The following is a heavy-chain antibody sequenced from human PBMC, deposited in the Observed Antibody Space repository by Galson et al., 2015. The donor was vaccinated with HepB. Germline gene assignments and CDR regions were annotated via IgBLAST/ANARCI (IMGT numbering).Heavy chain of an antibody. CDR1: GFTFRGYA. V-gene: IGHV3-48*01. CDR2: ISSTGFRI. J-gene: IGHJ6*03. D-gene: IGHD1-7*01. CDR3: AGDPSLGLTHLHYLDV. Sequence: SLGLAGATSGFTFRGYAMPWARQAPGKVLEWVAYISSTGFRIEYPDSVKGRFTVSRDNAKGSLYLQMNGLGADDTAVYYCAGDPSLGLTHLHYLDVWGKGTTVTVSS.